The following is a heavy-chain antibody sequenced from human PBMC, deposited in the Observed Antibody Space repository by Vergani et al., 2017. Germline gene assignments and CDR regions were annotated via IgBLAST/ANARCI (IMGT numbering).Heavy chain of an antibody. J-gene: IGHJ3*02. Sequence: QVQLQESGPRLVKPSQTLSLTCTVSGGSIASGTYYWTWIRQPAGKGLEWIGRVYTGGSANYNPSFKSRVTISLDTSRNQFSLNLQSVTAADTAVYYCAREYASAIYYANDAFDIWGRGTKVTVSS. V-gene: IGHV4-61*02. CDR1: GGSIASGTYY. CDR2: VYTGGSA. CDR3: AREYASAIYYANDAFDI. D-gene: IGHD2-8*01.